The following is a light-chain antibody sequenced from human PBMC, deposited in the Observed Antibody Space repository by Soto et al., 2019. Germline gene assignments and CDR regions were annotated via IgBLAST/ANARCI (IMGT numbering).Light chain of an antibody. Sequence: QAVVTQEPSLTVSPGGTVTLTCGSSTGAVTSGHYPYWFQQKPGQAPRTLIYDTSNKHSWTPARFSGSLLGGKAALTPSGAQPEDEAEYYCLLSYSGARVVFGGGTKLTVL. CDR2: DTS. CDR1: TGAVTSGHY. J-gene: IGLJ2*01. CDR3: LLSYSGARVV. V-gene: IGLV7-46*01.